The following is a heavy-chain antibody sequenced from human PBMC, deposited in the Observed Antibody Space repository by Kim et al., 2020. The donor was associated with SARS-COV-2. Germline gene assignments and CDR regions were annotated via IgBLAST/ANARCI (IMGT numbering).Heavy chain of an antibody. D-gene: IGHD7-27*01. CDR3: ARDPISNWGYLWSGAVDY. Sequence: ASVKVSCKASGYTFTSYGISWVRQAPGQGLEWMGWISAYNGNTNYAQKLQGRVTMTTDTSTSTAYMELRSLRSDDTAVYYCARDPISNWGYLWSGAVDYWGQGTLVTVSS. V-gene: IGHV1-18*04. CDR1: GYTFTSYG. J-gene: IGHJ4*02. CDR2: ISAYNGNT.